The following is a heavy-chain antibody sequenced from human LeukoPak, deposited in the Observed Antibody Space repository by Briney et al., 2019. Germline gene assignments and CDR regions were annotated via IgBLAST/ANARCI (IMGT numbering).Heavy chain of an antibody. V-gene: IGHV4-39*07. CDR3: AAESTYYYGSGSSPFDY. CDR1: GGSISSSSYY. Sequence: SETLSLTCTVSGGSISSSSYYWDWIRQPPGKGLEWIGSIYYSGSTYYNPSLKSRVTMSVDTSKNQFSLKLSSVTAADTAVYYCAAESTYYYGSGSSPFDYWGQGTLVTVSS. D-gene: IGHD3-10*01. CDR2: IYYSGST. J-gene: IGHJ4*02.